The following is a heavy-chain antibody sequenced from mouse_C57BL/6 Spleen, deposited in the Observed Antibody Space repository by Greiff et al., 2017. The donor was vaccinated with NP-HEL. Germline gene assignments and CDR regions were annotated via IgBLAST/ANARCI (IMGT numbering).Heavy chain of an antibody. CDR2: INPNNGGT. D-gene: IGHD2-3*01. Sequence: EVKLQESGPELVKPGASVKMSCKASGYTFTDYNMHWVKQSHGKSLEWIGYINPNNGGTSYNQKFKGKATLTVNKSSSTAYMELRSLTSEDSAVYYCARDDGYYVYFDVWGTGTTVTVSS. CDR3: ARDDGYYVYFDV. CDR1: GYTFTDYN. V-gene: IGHV1-22*01. J-gene: IGHJ1*03.